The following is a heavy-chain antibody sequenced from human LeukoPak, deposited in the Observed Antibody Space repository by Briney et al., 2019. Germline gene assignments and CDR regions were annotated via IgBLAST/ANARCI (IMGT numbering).Heavy chain of an antibody. J-gene: IGHJ4*02. D-gene: IGHD6-13*01. Sequence: GRSLRLSCAASGFTFDDYAMHWVRQAPGKGLEWVSGISWNSGNIGYADSVKGRFTISRDNAKNSLYLQMNSLRAEDTALYYCAKDMRSSSWYFDYWGQGTLVTVSS. CDR1: GFTFDDYA. CDR3: AKDMRSSSWYFDY. V-gene: IGHV3-9*01. CDR2: ISWNSGNI.